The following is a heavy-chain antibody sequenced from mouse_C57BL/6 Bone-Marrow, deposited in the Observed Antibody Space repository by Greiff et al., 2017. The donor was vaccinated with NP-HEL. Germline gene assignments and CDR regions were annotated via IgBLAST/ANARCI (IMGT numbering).Heavy chain of an antibody. V-gene: IGHV5-4*03. CDR1: GFTFSSYA. Sequence: EVKLMESGGGLVKPGGSLKLSCAASGFTFSSYAMSWVRQTPEKRLEWVATISDGGSYTYYPDNVKGRFTISRDNAKNNLYLQMSHLKSEDTAMYYCAGAYYYGSSYDYWGQGTTLTVSS. J-gene: IGHJ2*01. D-gene: IGHD1-1*01. CDR2: ISDGGSYT. CDR3: AGAYYYGSSYDY.